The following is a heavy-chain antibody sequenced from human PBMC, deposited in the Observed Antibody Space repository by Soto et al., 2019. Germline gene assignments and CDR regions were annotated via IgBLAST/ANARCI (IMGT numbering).Heavy chain of an antibody. D-gene: IGHD2-15*01. CDR2: ISAYNGNT. CDR3: ARDSRPCGGSCYLFVVDAFDI. CDR1: GYTFTSYG. Sequence: GASVKVSCKASGYTFTSYGISWVRQAPGQGLEWMGWISAYNGNTNYAQKLQGRVTMTTDTSTSTAYMELRSLRSDDTAVYYCARDSRPCGGSCYLFVVDAFDIWGQGTMVTVSS. J-gene: IGHJ3*02. V-gene: IGHV1-18*01.